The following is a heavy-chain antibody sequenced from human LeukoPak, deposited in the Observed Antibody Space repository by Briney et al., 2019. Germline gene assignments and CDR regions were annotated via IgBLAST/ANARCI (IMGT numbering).Heavy chain of an antibody. J-gene: IGHJ4*02. Sequence: GGSLRLSCAASGFTFSSYAMSWVRQAPGKGLEWVSAISGSGGSIYYADSVKGRFTISRDNSKNTLYLQMNSLRAEDTAVYYCAKGSGIAVAGIGGSYFDYWGQGTLVTVSS. CDR1: GFTFSSYA. CDR3: AKGSGIAVAGIGGSYFDY. CDR2: ISGSGGSI. D-gene: IGHD6-19*01. V-gene: IGHV3-23*01.